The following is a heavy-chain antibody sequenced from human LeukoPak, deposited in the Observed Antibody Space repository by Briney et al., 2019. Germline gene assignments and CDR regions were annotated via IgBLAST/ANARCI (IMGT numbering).Heavy chain of an antibody. CDR1: GFTSTNYW. Sequence: GGSLRLSCAASGFTSTNYWMNWVRQAPGKGLEWVASIKQDGSEKYYVDSVKGRLTISRDNARNSLYLQMHSLRAEDTAVYYCASHWSHYYFFQYWGQGALVTVSS. D-gene: IGHD2/OR15-2a*01. J-gene: IGHJ1*01. CDR3: ASHWSHYYFFQY. CDR2: IKQDGSEK. V-gene: IGHV3-7*01.